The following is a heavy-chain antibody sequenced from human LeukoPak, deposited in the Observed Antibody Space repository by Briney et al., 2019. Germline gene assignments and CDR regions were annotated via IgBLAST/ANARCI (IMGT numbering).Heavy chain of an antibody. CDR2: IYYSGST. D-gene: IGHD6-19*01. J-gene: IGHJ4*02. V-gene: IGHV4-59*01. CDR1: GGSISSYS. Sequence: PSETLSLTCTVSGGSISSYSWSWIRQPPGKGLEWIGCIYYSGSTNYNPSLKSRVTISVDTSKKQFSLKLSSVTAADTAVYYCAAQGRYSSGWRADYWGQGTLVTVSS. CDR3: AAQGRYSSGWRADY.